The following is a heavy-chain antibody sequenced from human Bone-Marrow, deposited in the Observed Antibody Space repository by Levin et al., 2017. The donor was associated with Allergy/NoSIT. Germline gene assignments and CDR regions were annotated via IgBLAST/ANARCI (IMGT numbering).Heavy chain of an antibody. CDR1: GFTFSTYA. CDR3: AKAGYCSSTSCEKWAFDI. V-gene: IGHV3-23*01. CDR2: ISNGGDRT. D-gene: IGHD2-2*01. J-gene: IGHJ3*02. Sequence: GGSLRLSCAASGFTFSTYAMTWVRQAPGKGLEWVAGISNGGDRTYYADSVKGRFTISRDNSTNTLYLQMNSLRAEDTAVYYCAKAGYCSSTSCEKWAFDIWGQGTMVTVSS.